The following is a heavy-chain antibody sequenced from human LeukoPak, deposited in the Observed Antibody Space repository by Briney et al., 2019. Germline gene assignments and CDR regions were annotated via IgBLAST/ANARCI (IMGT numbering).Heavy chain of an antibody. D-gene: IGHD5-18*01. J-gene: IGHJ4*02. V-gene: IGHV3-48*03. Sequence: GGSLRLSCAASGFTFSSYEMNWVRQAPGKGLEWVSYISSSGSTIYYADSVKGRFTISRDNAKNSLYLQMNSLRAEDTAVYYCARVAAMAQFDYWGQGTLVTASS. CDR2: ISSSGSTI. CDR1: GFTFSSYE. CDR3: ARVAAMAQFDY.